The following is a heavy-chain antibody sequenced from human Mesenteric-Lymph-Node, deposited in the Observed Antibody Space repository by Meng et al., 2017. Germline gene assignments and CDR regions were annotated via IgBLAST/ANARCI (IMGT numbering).Heavy chain of an antibody. D-gene: IGHD3-10*01. V-gene: IGHV4-34*02. CDR3: ARGGATPMIIKY. CDR1: GGSLSGYY. Sequence: QVQLKQWGAVVLKPSETLSLTCAVYGGSLSGYYWSWIRQPPGKGLEWMGEVYHNGVTKYSPSLRSRVVISIDTSKNQFSLNLRSVSAADTAMYYCARGGATPMIIKYWGPGTLVTVSS. J-gene: IGHJ4*02. CDR2: VYHNGVT.